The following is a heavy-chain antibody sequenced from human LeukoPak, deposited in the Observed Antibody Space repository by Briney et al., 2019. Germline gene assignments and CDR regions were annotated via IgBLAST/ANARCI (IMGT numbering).Heavy chain of an antibody. Sequence: ASVKVSCKASGYTFTGYYMHWVRQAPGQGLEWMGWINPNSGGTNYAQKFQGRVTMTRDTSLSTAYMELSRLRSDDTAVYYCARDAPVYSGSYGTVYWGQGTLVTVSS. V-gene: IGHV1-2*02. D-gene: IGHD1-26*01. CDR3: ARDAPVYSGSYGTVY. CDR1: GYTFTGYY. CDR2: INPNSGGT. J-gene: IGHJ4*02.